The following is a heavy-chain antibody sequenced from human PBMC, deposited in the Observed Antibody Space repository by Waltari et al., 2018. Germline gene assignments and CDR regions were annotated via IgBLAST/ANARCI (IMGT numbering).Heavy chain of an antibody. CDR3: ARPRRGRDAFDV. D-gene: IGHD3-10*01. Sequence: EVQLVQSGPEVTKSGESLRISCQVSGYSFIRYWIAWVRQMPGKGLEYMGIIWPDDSDTRYSPSFQGQVIISVDKSIGTAYLQLNTLKASDTAMYYCARPRRGRDAFDVWGPGTMVTVS. CDR1: GYSFIRYW. J-gene: IGHJ3*01. CDR2: IWPDDSDT. V-gene: IGHV5-51*03.